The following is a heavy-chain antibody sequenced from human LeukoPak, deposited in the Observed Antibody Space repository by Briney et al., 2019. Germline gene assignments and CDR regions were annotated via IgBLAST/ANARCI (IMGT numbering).Heavy chain of an antibody. CDR3: AKGEMYSSSWYSDY. J-gene: IGHJ4*02. CDR2: IWYDGSNK. D-gene: IGHD6-13*01. Sequence: GGSLRLSCAASGFTFSSYGMHWVRQAPGKGLEWVAVIWYDGSNKYYADSVKGRFTISRDNSKNTLYLQMNSLRAEDTAVYYCAKGEMYSSSWYSDYWGQGTLVTVSS. V-gene: IGHV3-33*06. CDR1: GFTFSSYG.